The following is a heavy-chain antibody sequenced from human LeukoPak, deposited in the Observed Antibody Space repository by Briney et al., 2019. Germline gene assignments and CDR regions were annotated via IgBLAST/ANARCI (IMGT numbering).Heavy chain of an antibody. CDR3: ARNKRGGSSTSCYSDYYYYYMDV. Sequence: SVRVSCKASVDTFSSYAISWVRQAPAQGLECMGGIIPIFCTANYAQKFQGRVTITADESTSTDYMELSSLRSEDAAVYYCARNKRGGSSTSCYSDYYYYYMDVWGKGTTVTVSS. J-gene: IGHJ6*03. V-gene: IGHV1-69*13. CDR1: VDTFSSYA. CDR2: IIPIFCTA. D-gene: IGHD2-2*02.